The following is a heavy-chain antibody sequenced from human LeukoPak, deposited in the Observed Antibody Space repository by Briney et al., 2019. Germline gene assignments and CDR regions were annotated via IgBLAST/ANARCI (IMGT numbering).Heavy chain of an antibody. D-gene: IGHD6-19*01. CDR1: GGSISTYY. Sequence: SETLSLTCTVSGGSISTYYWSWIRQPPGKGLEWIGYVYYSGSTNYNPSLKSRVTISVDTSRNQFSLKLSSVTAADTAVYYCARHEKSSGWYYDYWGQGTLVTVSS. V-gene: IGHV4-59*08. CDR2: VYYSGST. J-gene: IGHJ4*02. CDR3: ARHEKSSGWYYDY.